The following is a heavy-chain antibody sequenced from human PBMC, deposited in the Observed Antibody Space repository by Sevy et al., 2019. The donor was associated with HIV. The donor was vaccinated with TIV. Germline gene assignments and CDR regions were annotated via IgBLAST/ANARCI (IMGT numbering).Heavy chain of an antibody. V-gene: IGHV3-49*03. CDR3: TRTSYYYDSGSYFGMDV. CDR1: GFTSGDYI. CDR2: IRSKTYGGTT. D-gene: IGHD3-10*01. J-gene: IGHJ6*02. Sequence: GGSLRLSCTPSGFTSGDYILTWFRHAPGKGLEWVGFIRSKTYGGTTEYAASVKGRITISRDDSKNIAYLRMNSLKTEDTAVYYCTRTSYYYDSGSYFGMDVWGQGTTVTVSS.